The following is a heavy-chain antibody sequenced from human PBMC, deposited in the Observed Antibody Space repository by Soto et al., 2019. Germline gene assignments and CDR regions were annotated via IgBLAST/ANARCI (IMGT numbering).Heavy chain of an antibody. CDR3: TRLGVYDSSGCYPDY. D-gene: IGHD3-22*01. V-gene: IGHV3-73*01. CDR1: GFTFSGSA. J-gene: IGHJ4*02. Sequence: GGSLRLSCAASGFTFSGSARHWVRQASGKGLEWVGRIRSKANSYATAYAASVKGRFTISRDDSKNTAYLQMNSLKTEDTAVYYCTRLGVYDSSGCYPDYWGQGTMVTVSS. CDR2: IRSKANSYAT.